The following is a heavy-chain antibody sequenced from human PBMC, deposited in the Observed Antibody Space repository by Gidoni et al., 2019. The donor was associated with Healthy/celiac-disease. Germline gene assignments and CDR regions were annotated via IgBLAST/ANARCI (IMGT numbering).Heavy chain of an antibody. CDR1: GGSFSGYY. CDR3: ARGWSSSSGYFDY. V-gene: IGHV4-34*01. J-gene: IGHJ4*02. D-gene: IGHD6-6*01. Sequence: VQLQQWGAGLLKPSETLSLTCAVYGGSFSGYYWSWIRQPPGKGLEWIGEMNHSGSTNYNPSLKSRVTISVDTSKNQFSLKLSSVTAADTAVYYCARGWSSSSGYFDYWGQGTLVTVSS. CDR2: MNHSGST.